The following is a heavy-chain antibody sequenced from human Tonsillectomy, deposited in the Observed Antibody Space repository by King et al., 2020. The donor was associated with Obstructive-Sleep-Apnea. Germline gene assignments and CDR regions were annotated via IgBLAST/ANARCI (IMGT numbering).Heavy chain of an antibody. CDR1: GFTFSSSA. CDR2: ISGSGTRT. V-gene: IGHV3-23*04. J-gene: IGHJ4*02. D-gene: IGHD2-21*02. CDR3: AKGDGDYVGDFDY. Sequence: VQLVESGGGLVQPGGSLRLSCAASGFTFSSSAMSWVRQAPGKGLEWVSAISGSGTRTNYADSVKGRFTISRDNSKNTLYLQMNSLRAEDTAVYYCAKGDGDYVGDFDYWGQATLVTVSS.